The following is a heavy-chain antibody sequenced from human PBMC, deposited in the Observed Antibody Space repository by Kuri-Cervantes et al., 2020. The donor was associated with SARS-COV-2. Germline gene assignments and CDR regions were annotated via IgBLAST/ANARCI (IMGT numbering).Heavy chain of an antibody. V-gene: IGHV1-69*13. CDR1: GGTFGSHT. J-gene: IGHJ4*02. CDR2: IIPIFRAP. Sequence: SVKVSCKASGGTFGSHTISWVRHAPGQGLEWMGSIIPIFRAPNYAQKFQGRVTFIADGSTSTAYMTLGSLTSDDTAAYYCARDSPTEGLDYWGQGTLVTGSS. CDR3: ARDSPTEGLDY.